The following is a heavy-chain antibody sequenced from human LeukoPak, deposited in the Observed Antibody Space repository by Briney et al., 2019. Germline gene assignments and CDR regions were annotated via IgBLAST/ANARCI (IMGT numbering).Heavy chain of an antibody. Sequence: GGTLRLSCAASGFTFSSYGMSWVRQAPGKGLEWASAISGSGGSTYYADSVKGRFTISRDNSKNTLYLQMNSLRAEDTAVYYCARERRIKSWFDPWGQGTLVTVSS. CDR1: GFTFSSYG. D-gene: IGHD3-10*01. J-gene: IGHJ5*02. V-gene: IGHV3-23*01. CDR3: ARERRIKSWFDP. CDR2: ISGSGGST.